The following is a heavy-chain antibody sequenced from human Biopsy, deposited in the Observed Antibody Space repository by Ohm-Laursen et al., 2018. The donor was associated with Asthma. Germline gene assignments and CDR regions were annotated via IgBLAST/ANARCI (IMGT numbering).Heavy chain of an antibody. V-gene: IGHV4-4*02. D-gene: IGHD3-22*01. J-gene: IGHJ4*02. CDR3: ARAQDYYDSRGYYRSFDY. Sequence: TLSLTCAVSGGSINSSTWWSWARQPPGKGLEWIGEFFHTGSTNHNPSLKSRVSISIDTSKNQFSLKLSSVTAADTAVYYCARAQDYYDSRGYYRSFDYWGQGTLVTVSS. CDR1: GGSINSSTW. CDR2: FFHTGST.